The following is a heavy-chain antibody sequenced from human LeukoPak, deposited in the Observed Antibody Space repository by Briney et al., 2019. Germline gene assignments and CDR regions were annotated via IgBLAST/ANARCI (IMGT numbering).Heavy chain of an antibody. V-gene: IGHV3-23*01. J-gene: IGHJ3*02. Sequence: GGSLRLSCAASGFTFNKYAMSWVRQAPGKGLEWVSAISGSTGTTYYADSVKGRFTISRDNSKSTLYLQMNSLRAEDTAVYYCAKVQWLDPFDAFDIWGQGTMVTVSS. CDR2: ISGSTGTT. D-gene: IGHD6-19*01. CDR3: AKVQWLDPFDAFDI. CDR1: GFTFNKYA.